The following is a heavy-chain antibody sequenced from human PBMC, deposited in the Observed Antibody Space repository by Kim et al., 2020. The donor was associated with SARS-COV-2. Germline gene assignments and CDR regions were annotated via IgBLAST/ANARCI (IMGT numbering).Heavy chain of an antibody. Sequence: GGSLRLSCAASGFPFPSYAMSWVRQAPGKGLEWVSTIGGGGDITYYADSVKGRFTVSRDDSKNTLQLHLNNLRAEDSATYYCAKTVGSHYYFDNWGQGIL. V-gene: IGHV3-23*01. CDR2: IGGGGDIT. J-gene: IGHJ4*02. CDR1: GFPFPSYA. CDR3: AKTVGSHYYFDN. D-gene: IGHD3-10*01.